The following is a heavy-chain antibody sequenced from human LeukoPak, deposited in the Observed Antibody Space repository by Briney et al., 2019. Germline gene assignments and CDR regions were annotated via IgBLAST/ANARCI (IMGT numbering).Heavy chain of an antibody. CDR1: GFTFRNCA. CDR3: AKDLLYDSSGYYGGYFDY. D-gene: IGHD3-22*01. J-gene: IGHJ4*02. V-gene: IGHV3-23*01. CDR2: ISGSGSST. Sequence: GGSLRLSCAASGFTFRNCAMSWVRQAPGKGLEWVSGISGSGSSTYYADSVKGRFTISRDNSKNTLYLQMNSLRAEDTAVYYCAKDLLYDSSGYYGGYFDYWGQGTLVTVSS.